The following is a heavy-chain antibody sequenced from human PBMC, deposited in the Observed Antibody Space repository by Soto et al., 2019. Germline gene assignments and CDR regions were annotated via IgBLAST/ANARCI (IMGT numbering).Heavy chain of an antibody. Sequence: GGSLRLSCTVSGFTFSAFAMYWVRQAPGKGLEWVALISYDGTNEDYAESVRGRFTISRDNSKSTLYLDMNSLSAEDSAVYFCAKGVVREPAHFDYWGQGTLVTVSS. CDR2: ISYDGTNE. CDR1: GFTFSAFA. V-gene: IGHV3-30*18. CDR3: AKGVVREPAHFDY. D-gene: IGHD3-10*01. J-gene: IGHJ4*02.